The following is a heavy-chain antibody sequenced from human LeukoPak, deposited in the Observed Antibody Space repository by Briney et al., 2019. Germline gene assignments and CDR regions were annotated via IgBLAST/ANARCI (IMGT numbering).Heavy chain of an antibody. D-gene: IGHD1-26*01. Sequence: GGSLRLSCAASGFTVSSNYMTRVRQAPGKGLEWVSVIYSGSSTYYADSVKGRFTISRDNSKNTLYLQMNSLRAEDTAVYYCAKDGYSGSAGTFDYWGQGTLVTVSS. CDR1: GFTVSSNY. CDR2: IYSGSST. V-gene: IGHV3-53*01. CDR3: AKDGYSGSAGTFDY. J-gene: IGHJ4*02.